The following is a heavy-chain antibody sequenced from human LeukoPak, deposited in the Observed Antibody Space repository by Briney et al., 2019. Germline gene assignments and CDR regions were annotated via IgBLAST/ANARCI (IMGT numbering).Heavy chain of an antibody. V-gene: IGHV3-9*03. CDR3: AKVSNYYYYYMGV. J-gene: IGHJ6*03. Sequence: GGSLRLSCAASGFTFDDYAMHWVRQAPGKGLEWVSGISWNSGSIGYADSVKGRFTISRDNAKNSLYLQMNSLRAEDMALYYCAKVSNYYYYYMGVWGKGTTVTVSS. CDR1: GFTFDDYA. CDR2: ISWNSGSI.